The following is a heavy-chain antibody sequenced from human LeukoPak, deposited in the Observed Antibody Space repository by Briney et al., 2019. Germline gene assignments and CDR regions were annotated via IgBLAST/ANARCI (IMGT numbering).Heavy chain of an antibody. CDR2: ISYDGSNK. CDR3: AKDHRIAAAGLIPYFDY. V-gene: IGHV3-30*18. Sequence: PGGSLRLSCAASGFTFNTFDMTWVRQAPGKGLEWVAVISYDGSNKYYADSVKGRFTISRDNSKNTLYLQMNSLRAEDTAVYYCAKDHRIAAAGLIPYFDYWGQGTLVTVSS. CDR1: GFTFNTFD. D-gene: IGHD6-13*01. J-gene: IGHJ4*02.